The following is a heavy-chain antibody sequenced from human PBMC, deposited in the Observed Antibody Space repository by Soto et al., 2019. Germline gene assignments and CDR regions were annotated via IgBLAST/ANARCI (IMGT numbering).Heavy chain of an antibody. CDR1: GFTFSSYW. J-gene: IGHJ4*02. CDR2: INSGGTGT. CDR3: ARDFNGGIPDY. D-gene: IGHD2-15*01. Sequence: PGGSLRLSCAASGFTFSSYWMHWVRQAPGKGLVWVSRINSGGTGTTYADSVKGRFTVSRDNAKNTLYLLMNSLRAEDTAVYYCARDFNGGIPDYWGQGTLVTVSS. V-gene: IGHV3-74*01.